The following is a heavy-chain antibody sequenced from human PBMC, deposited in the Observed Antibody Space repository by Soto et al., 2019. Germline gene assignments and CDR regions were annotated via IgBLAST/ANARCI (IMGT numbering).Heavy chain of an antibody. Sequence: QLQLQESGSGLVKPSQTLSLTCAVSGGSISSGGYSWSWIRQPPGKGLEWIGYIYHSGSTYYNPSLKRRVTISVDRSKNQFSLKLSSVTAADTAVYYCARGGNIVVVPASSYDYYGMDVWGQGTTVTVSS. V-gene: IGHV4-30-2*01. CDR1: GGSISSGGYS. CDR2: IYHSGST. J-gene: IGHJ6*02. D-gene: IGHD2-2*01. CDR3: ARGGNIVVVPASSYDYYGMDV.